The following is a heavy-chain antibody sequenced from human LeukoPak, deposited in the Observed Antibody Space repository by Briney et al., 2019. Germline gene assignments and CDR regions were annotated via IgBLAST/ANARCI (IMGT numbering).Heavy chain of an antibody. J-gene: IGHJ4*02. V-gene: IGHV3-30*03. CDR1: GFTFSSYG. Sequence: GGSLRLSCAASGFTFSSYGMHWVRQAPGKGLEWVAVISYDGSNKYYADSVKGRFTISRDNSKNTLYLQMNSLRAEDTAVYYCASDLGFSGYDRKRPGSFKFLFDYWGQGTLVTVSS. CDR3: ASDLGFSGYDRKRPGSFKFLFDY. CDR2: ISYDGSNK. D-gene: IGHD5-12*01.